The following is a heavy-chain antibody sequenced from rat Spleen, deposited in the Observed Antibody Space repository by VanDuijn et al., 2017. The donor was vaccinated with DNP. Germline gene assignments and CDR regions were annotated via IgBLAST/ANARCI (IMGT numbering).Heavy chain of an antibody. CDR1: GFTFSDYY. Sequence: EVQLVESGGGLVQPGRSLKLSCAASGFTFSDYYMAWVRQAPKKGLEWVASISYEGSSTYYGDSVKGRFTISRDNAKSTLYLQMNSLRSEDTATYYCARHRTGRLNPLFDYWGQGVMVTVSS. D-gene: IGHD1-11*01. J-gene: IGHJ2*01. CDR2: ISYEGSST. V-gene: IGHV5-22*01. CDR3: ARHRTGRLNPLFDY.